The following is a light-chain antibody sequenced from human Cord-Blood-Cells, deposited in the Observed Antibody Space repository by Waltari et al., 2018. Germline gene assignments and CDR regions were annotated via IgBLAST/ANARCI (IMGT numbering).Light chain of an antibody. CDR2: AAS. V-gene: IGKV1-8*01. CDR1: QGISSY. J-gene: IGKJ1*01. Sequence: IRMTQSPSSFSASTGDRVTITCRASQGISSYLAWYQQKPGKAPKLLIYAASTLQSGVPSRFSGSGSGTDFTPTISCLQSEDFATYYCQQYYSYPWTFGQGTKVEIK. CDR3: QQYYSYPWT.